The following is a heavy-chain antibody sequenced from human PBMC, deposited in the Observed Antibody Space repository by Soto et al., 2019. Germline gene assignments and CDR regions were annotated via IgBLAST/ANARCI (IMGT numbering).Heavy chain of an antibody. CDR3: ARDKAWGGTEDYYYGMDV. CDR2: INPNSGGT. V-gene: IGHV1-2*04. CDR1: GYTFTGYY. D-gene: IGHD2-15*01. Sequence: ASVKVSCKASGYTFTGYYMHWVRQAPGQGLEWMGWINPNSGGTNYAQKFQGWVTMTRDTSISTAYMELRRLRSDDTAVYYCARDKAWGGTEDYYYGMDVWGQGTTVTVSS. J-gene: IGHJ6*02.